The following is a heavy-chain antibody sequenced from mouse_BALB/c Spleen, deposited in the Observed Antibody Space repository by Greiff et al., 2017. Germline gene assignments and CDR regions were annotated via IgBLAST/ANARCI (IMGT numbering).Heavy chain of an antibody. CDR1: GFTFSSFG. Sequence: EVQVVESGGGLVQPGGSRKLSCAASGFTFSSFGMHWVRQAPEKGLEWVAYISSGSSTIYYADTVKGRFTISRDNPKNTLFLQMTSLRSEDTAMYYCARGDYGNYYFDYWGQGTTLTVSS. V-gene: IGHV5-17*02. CDR3: ARGDYGNYYFDY. J-gene: IGHJ2*01. CDR2: ISSGSSTI. D-gene: IGHD2-1*01.